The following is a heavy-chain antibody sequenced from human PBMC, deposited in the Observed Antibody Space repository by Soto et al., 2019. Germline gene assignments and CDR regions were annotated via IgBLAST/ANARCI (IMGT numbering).Heavy chain of an antibody. D-gene: IGHD2-15*01. J-gene: IGHJ4*02. V-gene: IGHV1-69*04. CDR1: GGTLSSYT. CDR3: ARDKGYCSDTSCPDFDY. Sequence: ASVKVSCKASGGTLSSYTFSWVRQAPGQGLEWMGRVIPNLGVTNYAKKLQGRFTIVVDTSTSTAYMELNSLRYEDTALYYCARDKGYCSDTSCPDFDYWGQGSLVTDSS. CDR2: VIPNLGVT.